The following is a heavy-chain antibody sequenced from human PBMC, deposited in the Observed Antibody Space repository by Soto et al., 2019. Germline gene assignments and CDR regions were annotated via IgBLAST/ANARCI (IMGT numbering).Heavy chain of an antibody. CDR3: ARAEGFWGAGVDY. CDR2: INSDGSST. J-gene: IGHJ4*02. Sequence: EVQLVESGGGLVQPGGSLRLSCAASGFTFSSYWMHWVRQAPGKGLVWVSSINSDGSSTSYADSVKGRFTISRDNAKNTLYRQMNSLRAEDTAVDYCARAEGFWGAGVDYWGRGTLVTVSS. D-gene: IGHD3-16*01. V-gene: IGHV3-74*01. CDR1: GFTFSSYW.